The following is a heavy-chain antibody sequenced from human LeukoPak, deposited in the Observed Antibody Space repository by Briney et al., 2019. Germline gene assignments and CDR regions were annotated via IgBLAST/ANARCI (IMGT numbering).Heavy chain of an antibody. D-gene: IGHD5-24*01. Sequence: GSLRLSCAASGFTFSSYWMTWVRQTPGKGLEWVANIRMDGGEQYYMDSVEGRFTISRDNAKNSLYLQMYSLRPEDTAVYYCARDKGYNSAYWGRGTLVTVSS. V-gene: IGHV3-7*01. J-gene: IGHJ4*02. CDR3: ARDKGYNSAY. CDR1: GFTFSSYW. CDR2: IRMDGGEQ.